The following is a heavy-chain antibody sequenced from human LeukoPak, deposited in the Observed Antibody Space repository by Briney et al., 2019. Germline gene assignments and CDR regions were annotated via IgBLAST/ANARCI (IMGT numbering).Heavy chain of an antibody. CDR1: GFTFSRHW. Sequence: PGGSLRLSCAASGFTFSRHWMSWVRQAPGKGLEGLGNIREDGGETYYADSVKGRITISRDNARTSLYLQMNSLRAEDTAMYYCARIVSGSSYDTLDVWGQGTTVTVSS. V-gene: IGHV3-7*01. J-gene: IGHJ6*02. CDR2: IREDGGET. CDR3: ARIVSGSSYDTLDV. D-gene: IGHD3-16*01.